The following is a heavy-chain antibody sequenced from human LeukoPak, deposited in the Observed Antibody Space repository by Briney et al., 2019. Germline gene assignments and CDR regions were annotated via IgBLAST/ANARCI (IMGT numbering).Heavy chain of an antibody. CDR2: IAHDGTST. CDR3: ARDVSPYGGKSGWFDP. V-gene: IGHV3-30*14. D-gene: IGHD4-23*01. CDR1: GFTFSSYA. J-gene: IGHJ5*02. Sequence: PGGSLRLSCAASGFTFSSYAMHWVRQAPGKGLEWMAVIAHDGTSTVQSDSVKGRLTLSRDNSKNTLSLQMNSLSAEDTAVYYCARDVSPYGGKSGWFDPWGQGTLVTVSS.